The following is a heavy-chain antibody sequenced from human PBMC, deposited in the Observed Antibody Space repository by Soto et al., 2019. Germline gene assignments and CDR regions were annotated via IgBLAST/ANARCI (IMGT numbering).Heavy chain of an antibody. J-gene: IGHJ4*02. V-gene: IGHV3-7*01. CDR2: IKQDGSEK. Sequence: EVQLVESGGGLVQPGGSLRLSCAASGFTFSSYWMSWVRQAPGKGLEWVANIKQDGSEKYYVDSVKGRFTISRDNAKNSLNLQMNSLRAEDTAVYYCARVTDYYVSSGYFDYWGQGTLVTVSS. CDR1: GFTFSSYW. CDR3: ARVTDYYVSSGYFDY. D-gene: IGHD3-22*01.